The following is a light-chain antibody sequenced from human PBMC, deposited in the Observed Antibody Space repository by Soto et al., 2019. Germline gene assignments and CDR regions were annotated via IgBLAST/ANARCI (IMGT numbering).Light chain of an antibody. J-gene: IGKJ1*01. CDR3: QQHYSTPPE. V-gene: IGKV4-1*01. Sequence: DIVMTQSPDSLAVSLGERATINCKSSQSVLYSSNNKNYLAWYQQKPGQPPKLLIYWASTRESGVPDRFSGSGSGTDFTLTISSLQAEDVAVYYCQQHYSTPPEFGQGTKVDIK. CDR1: QSVLYSSNNKNY. CDR2: WAS.